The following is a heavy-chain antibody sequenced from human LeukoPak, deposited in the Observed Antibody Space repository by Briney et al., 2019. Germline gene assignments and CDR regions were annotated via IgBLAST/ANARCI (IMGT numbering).Heavy chain of an antibody. CDR1: GFTFSSYA. D-gene: IGHD3-3*01. Sequence: GRSLRLSCAASGFTFSSYAMHWVRQAPGKGLEWVAVISYDGSNKYYADSVKGRFTISRDNSKNTLYLQMNSLRAEDTAVYYCARGIQSDFWSGYYSWGQGTLVTVSS. CDR3: ARGIQSDFWSGYYS. J-gene: IGHJ5*02. CDR2: ISYDGSNK. V-gene: IGHV3-30-3*01.